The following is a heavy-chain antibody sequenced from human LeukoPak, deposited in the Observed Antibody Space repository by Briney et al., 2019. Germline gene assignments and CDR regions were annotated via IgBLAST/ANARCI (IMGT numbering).Heavy chain of an antibody. CDR1: GGSISSGSYY. V-gene: IGHV4-61*02. CDR2: IYTSGST. Sequence: SQTLSLTCTVSGGSISSGSYYWSWIRQPAGKGLEWIGRIYTSGSTNYNPSLKSRVTISVDTSKNQFSLKLSSVTAADTAVYYCARHQYSSSSIDYWGQGTLVTVSS. CDR3: ARHQYSSSSIDY. J-gene: IGHJ4*02. D-gene: IGHD6-6*01.